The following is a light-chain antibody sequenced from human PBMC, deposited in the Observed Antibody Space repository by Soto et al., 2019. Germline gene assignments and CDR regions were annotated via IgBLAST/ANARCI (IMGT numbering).Light chain of an antibody. CDR2: GAS. V-gene: IGKV3-20*01. CDR1: QXXSSSX. Sequence: XIVXXQSPXTLXXXPGERATLSCRASQXXSSSXLAWYQQKPGQAPRLLIYGASSRATGIPDRFSGSGSGTDFTLTISRLEPEDFAVYYCQQYGSSPWTFGQGTKVEIK. CDR3: QQYGSSPWT. J-gene: IGKJ1*01.